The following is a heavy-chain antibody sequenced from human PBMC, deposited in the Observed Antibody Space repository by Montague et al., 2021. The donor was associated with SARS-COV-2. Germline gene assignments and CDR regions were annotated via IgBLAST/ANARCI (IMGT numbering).Heavy chain of an antibody. Sequence: SETLSLTCTVSGGSITVSRYDWGWLRQPPGKGLDWIGSDHYTGTTSYNASLKNRLTISVDTSENQFSLKMTFVTAADTAVYYCAGHRANSGSFDIWGQGTMVTVSS. V-gene: IGHV4-39*01. CDR2: DHYTGTT. CDR3: AGHRANSGSFDI. J-gene: IGHJ3*02. D-gene: IGHD1-7*01. CDR1: GGSITVSRYD.